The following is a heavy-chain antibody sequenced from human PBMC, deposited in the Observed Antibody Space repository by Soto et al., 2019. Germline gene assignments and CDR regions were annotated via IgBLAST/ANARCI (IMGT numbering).Heavy chain of an antibody. CDR1: GSSISSGGYY. CDR2: IYYSGST. D-gene: IGHD3-22*01. Sequence: SETLSLTCTVSGSSISSGGYYWSWIRQHPGKGLEWIGYIYYSGSTYYNPSLKSRVTISVDTSKNQFSLKLGSVTAADTAVYYCARLGGRGVYYYDSSGSPPYFDYWGQGTLVTVSS. V-gene: IGHV4-31*03. J-gene: IGHJ4*02. CDR3: ARLGGRGVYYYDSSGSPPYFDY.